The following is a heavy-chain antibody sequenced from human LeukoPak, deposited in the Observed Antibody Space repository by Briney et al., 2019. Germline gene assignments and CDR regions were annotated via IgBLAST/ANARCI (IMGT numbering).Heavy chain of an antibody. CDR2: ISYDGSNK. Sequence: GGSLRLSCAASGFTFSSYAMHWVRQGPGKGLEWVAVISYDGSNKHYADSVKGRFTISRDKSNDTLYLQMNSLRAEDTAVYYCARDPTGYSSGWYWYDYYYGMDVWGQGTAVTVSS. V-gene: IGHV3-30*04. D-gene: IGHD6-19*01. CDR1: GFTFSSYA. J-gene: IGHJ6*02. CDR3: ARDPTGYSSGWYWYDYYYGMDV.